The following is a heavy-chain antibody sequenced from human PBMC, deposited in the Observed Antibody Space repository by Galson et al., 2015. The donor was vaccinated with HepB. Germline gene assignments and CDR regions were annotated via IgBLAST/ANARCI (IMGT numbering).Heavy chain of an antibody. Sequence: QSGAEVKKPGESLKISCKGSGYSFTSYWIGWVRQMPGKGLEWMGIIYPGDSDTRYSPSFQGQVTISADKSISTAYLQWSSLKASDTAMYYCARQKLGGSGRLKIRGYAFDIWDQGTMVTVSS. J-gene: IGHJ3*02. CDR1: GYSFTSYW. D-gene: IGHD3-10*01. CDR3: ARQKLGGSGRLKIRGYAFDI. CDR2: IYPGDSDT. V-gene: IGHV5-51*01.